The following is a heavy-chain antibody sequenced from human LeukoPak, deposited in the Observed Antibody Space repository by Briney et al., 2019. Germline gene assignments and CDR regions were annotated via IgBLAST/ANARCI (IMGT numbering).Heavy chain of an antibody. CDR3: AKGSGWYV. V-gene: IGHV3-9*01. CDR2: ISWNSGSI. J-gene: IGHJ4*02. D-gene: IGHD6-19*01. CDR1: GFTFDDYA. Sequence: QAGGSLRLSCAASGFTFDDYAMHWVRQAPGKGLEWVSGISWNSGSIGYADSVKGQFTISRDNSKNTLYLQMNSLRAEDTAVYYCAKGSGWYVWGQGTLVTVSS.